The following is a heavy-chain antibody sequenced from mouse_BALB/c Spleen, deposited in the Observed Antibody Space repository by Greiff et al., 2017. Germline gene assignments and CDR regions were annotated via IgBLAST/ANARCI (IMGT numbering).Heavy chain of an antibody. V-gene: IGHV5-6-4*01. D-gene: IGHD1-1*01. CDR1: GFTFSSYT. J-gene: IGHJ2*01. Sequence: EVQGVESGGGLVKPGGSLKLSCAASGFTFSSYTMSWVRQTPEKRLEWVATISSGGSYTYYPDSVKGRFTISRDNAKNTLYLQMSSLKSEDTAMYYCTRSLITTVVATGYYFDYWGQGTTLTVSS. CDR2: ISSGGSYT. CDR3: TRSLITTVVATGYYFDY.